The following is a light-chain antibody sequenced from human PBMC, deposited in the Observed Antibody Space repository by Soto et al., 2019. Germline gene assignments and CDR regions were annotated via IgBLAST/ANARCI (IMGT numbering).Light chain of an antibody. CDR1: SSDIGAYNY. V-gene: IGLV2-14*03. CDR3: NSYTRSSAYV. Sequence: QSVLTQPASVSGSPGQSITISCTGTSSDIGAYNYVSWYQQLPGKAPKVMIYDVSNRPSGVSDRFSGSKSGNTASLTISGLQAEDEADYDCNSYTRSSAYVLGTGTKVTVL. J-gene: IGLJ1*01. CDR2: DVS.